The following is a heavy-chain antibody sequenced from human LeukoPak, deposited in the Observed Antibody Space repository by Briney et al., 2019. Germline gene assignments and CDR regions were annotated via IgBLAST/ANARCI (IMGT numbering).Heavy chain of an antibody. CDR3: ARAFGSGSYKGAAFDI. Sequence: SETLSFTCTVSGGSISSGSYYWSWIRQPAGKGLEWIGRIYTSGSTNYNPSLKSRVTISVDTSRSQFSLKLSSVTAADTAVYYCARAFGSGSYKGAAFDIWGQGTMFTVSS. D-gene: IGHD1-26*01. J-gene: IGHJ3*02. CDR1: GGSISSGSYY. V-gene: IGHV4-61*02. CDR2: IYTSGST.